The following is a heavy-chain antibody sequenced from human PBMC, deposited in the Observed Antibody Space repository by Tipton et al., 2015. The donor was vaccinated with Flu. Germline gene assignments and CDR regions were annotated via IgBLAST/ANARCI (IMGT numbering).Heavy chain of an antibody. V-gene: IGHV4-38-2*02. D-gene: IGHD3-10*01. CDR3: ARRRARGSGSYHPDAFDI. Sequence: TLSLTCTVSGYSISSGYYWGWIRQPPGKGLEWIGSIYHSGSTYYNPSLKSRVTISVDTSKNQFSLKLSSVTAADTAVYYCARRRARGSGSYHPDAFDIWGQGTMVTVSS. CDR2: IYHSGST. CDR1: GYSISSGYY. J-gene: IGHJ3*02.